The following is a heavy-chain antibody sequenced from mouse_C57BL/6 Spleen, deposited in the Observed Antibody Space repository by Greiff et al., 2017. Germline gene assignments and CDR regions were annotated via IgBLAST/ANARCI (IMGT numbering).Heavy chain of an antibody. Sequence: VQLQQSGPELVKPGASVKMSCKASGYTFTDYNMHWVKQSHGKSLEWIGYINPNNGGTSYNQKFKGKATLTVNKSSSTAYMELRSLTSEDSAVYYFARPDYYGSSWFGYWGQGTLVTVSA. D-gene: IGHD1-1*01. CDR3: ARPDYYGSSWFGY. J-gene: IGHJ3*01. CDR2: INPNNGGT. CDR1: GYTFTDYN. V-gene: IGHV1-22*01.